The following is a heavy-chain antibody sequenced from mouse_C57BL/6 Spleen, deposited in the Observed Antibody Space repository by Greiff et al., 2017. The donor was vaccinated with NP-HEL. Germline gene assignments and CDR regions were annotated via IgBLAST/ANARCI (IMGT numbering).Heavy chain of an antibody. CDR3: GREDGSSLYAMDY. V-gene: IGHV1-26*01. D-gene: IGHD1-1*01. Sequence: EVQLQQSGPELVKPGASVKISCKASGYTFTDYYMNWVKQSHGKSLEWIGDINPNNGGTSYNQKFKGKATLTVDKSSSTAYMELRSLTPEDSAVYYCGREDGSSLYAMDYWGQGTSVTVSS. CDR1: GYTFTDYY. J-gene: IGHJ4*01. CDR2: INPNNGGT.